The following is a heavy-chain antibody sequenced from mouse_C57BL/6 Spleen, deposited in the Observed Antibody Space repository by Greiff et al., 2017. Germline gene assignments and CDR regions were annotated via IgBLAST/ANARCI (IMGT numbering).Heavy chain of an antibody. V-gene: IGHV5-15*01. CDR1: GFTFSDYG. CDR2: ISNLAYSI. J-gene: IGHJ4*01. Sequence: EVKLVESGGGLVQPGGSLKFSCAASGFTFSDYGMAWVRQAPRKGPEWVAFISNLAYSIYYADTVTGRFTISRENAKNTLYLEMSSLRSEDTAMYYCAGQEGAQRGAMDYWGQGTSVTVSS. CDR3: AGQEGAQRGAMDY.